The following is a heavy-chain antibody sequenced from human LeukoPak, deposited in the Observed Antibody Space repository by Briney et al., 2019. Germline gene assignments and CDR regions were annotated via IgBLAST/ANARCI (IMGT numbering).Heavy chain of an antibody. CDR1: GFTFSDHY. CDR2: TRNKANSYTT. Sequence: PGGSLRLSCAASGFTFSDHYMDWVRQAPGKGLEWVGRTRNKANSYTTEYAASVKGRFTISRDDSKNSLYLQMNSLKTEDTAVYYCARDRCNGGTCYLSVLDYWGQGTLVTVSS. V-gene: IGHV3-72*01. J-gene: IGHJ4*02. D-gene: IGHD2-15*01. CDR3: ARDRCNGGTCYLSVLDY.